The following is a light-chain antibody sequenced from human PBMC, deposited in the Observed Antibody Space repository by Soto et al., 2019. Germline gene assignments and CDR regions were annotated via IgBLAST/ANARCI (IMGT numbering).Light chain of an antibody. Sequence: QSALTQPASVSGSPGQSVTISCTGASSDVGASKLVSWYQQHPGKAPKLMIYEGSQRPSGVSDRFSAFKSGNTASLTIFGLQAEDEADYYCCSYTRSSIVIFGGGTKLTVL. CDR3: CSYTRSSIVI. J-gene: IGLJ2*01. CDR1: SSDVGASKL. CDR2: EGS. V-gene: IGLV2-23*01.